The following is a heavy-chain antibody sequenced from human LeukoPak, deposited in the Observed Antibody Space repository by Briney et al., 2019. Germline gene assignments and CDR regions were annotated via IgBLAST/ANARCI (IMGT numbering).Heavy chain of an antibody. J-gene: IGHJ3*01. V-gene: IGHV3-23*01. CDR2: ISSGGGST. D-gene: IGHD2-21*01. CDR3: AINGCYRGVCDFDV. CDR1: GFSFGSYA. Sequence: GGSLRLSCAASGFSFGSYAMTWVRQVPGKGLEWVSGISSGGGSTYYADSVKGRFTISRDNARNSLYLQMNSLRAEDTAVYYCAINGCYRGVCDFDVWGQGTMVAVSS.